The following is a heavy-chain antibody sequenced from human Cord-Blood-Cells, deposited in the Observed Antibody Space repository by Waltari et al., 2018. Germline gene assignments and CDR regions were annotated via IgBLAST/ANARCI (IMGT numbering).Heavy chain of an antibody. J-gene: IGHJ4*02. D-gene: IGHD6-6*01. V-gene: IGHV1-18*01. CDR2: ISAYNGNT. Sequence: QVQLVQSGAEVKKPGASVKVSCKASGYTFTSYVISWVRHAPGQGLEWMGWISAYNGNTNYAQKLQGRVTMTTDTSTSTAYMELRSLRSDDTAVYYCARDSKYSSSSGYFDYWGQGTLVTVSS. CDR1: GYTFTSYV. CDR3: ARDSKYSSSSGYFDY.